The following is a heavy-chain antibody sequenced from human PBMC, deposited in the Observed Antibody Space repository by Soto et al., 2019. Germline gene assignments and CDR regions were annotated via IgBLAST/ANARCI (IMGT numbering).Heavy chain of an antibody. CDR2: IYHSGST. D-gene: IGHD3-3*01. V-gene: IGHV4-38-2*01. CDR3: ARGAYDFWSGYYTLSWPEWFDP. Sequence: NPSETLSLTCAVSGYSISSGYYWGWIRQPPGKGLEWIGSIYHSGSTYYNPSLKSRVTISVDTSKNQFSLKLSSVTAADTAVYYCARGAYDFWSGYYTLSWPEWFDPWGQGTLVTVSS. J-gene: IGHJ5*02. CDR1: GYSISSGYY.